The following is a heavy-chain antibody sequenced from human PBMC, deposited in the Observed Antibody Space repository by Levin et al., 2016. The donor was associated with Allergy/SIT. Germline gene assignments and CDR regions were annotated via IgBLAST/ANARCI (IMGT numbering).Heavy chain of an antibody. CDR2: IKQDGSEK. V-gene: IGHV3-7*01. D-gene: IGHD2-2*01. J-gene: IGHJ4*02. Sequence: WIRQPPGKGLEWVANIKQDGSEKSYVDSVRGRSTISRDNAKNSLYLQMNSLRAEDTAVYYCARAGSSSSRDYWGQGTLVTVSS. CDR3: ARAGSSSSRDY.